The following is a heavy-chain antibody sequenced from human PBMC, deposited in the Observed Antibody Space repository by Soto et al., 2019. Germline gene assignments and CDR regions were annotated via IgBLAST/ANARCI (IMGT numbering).Heavy chain of an antibody. D-gene: IGHD1-7*01. CDR2: VYHSGGT. CDR3: ARDKGNYDL. CDR1: GGSVTASNW. V-gene: IGHV4-4*02. Sequence: QVQLQESGPGLVKPSETLSLICAVSGGSVTASNWWSWVRQPPGKGLEWIGEVYHSGGTNYNPSLKSRLTTSVDTSKNQFSLKLGSVTAADTAVYYCARDKGNYDLWGQGTLVTVSS. J-gene: IGHJ5*02.